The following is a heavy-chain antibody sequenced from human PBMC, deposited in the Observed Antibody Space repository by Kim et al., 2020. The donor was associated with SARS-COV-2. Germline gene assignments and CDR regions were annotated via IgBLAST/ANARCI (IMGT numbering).Heavy chain of an antibody. CDR1: GFTVSSNY. V-gene: IGHV3-66*01. J-gene: IGHJ4*02. D-gene: IGHD3-22*01. CDR2: IYSGGST. CDR3: ARVVDYYDSSGYYCDY. Sequence: GGSLRLSCAASGFTVSSNYMSWVRQAPGKGLEWVSVIYSGGSTYYADSVKGRFTISRDNSKNTLYLQMNSLRAEDTAVYYCARVVDYYDSSGYYCDYWGQGTLVTVSS.